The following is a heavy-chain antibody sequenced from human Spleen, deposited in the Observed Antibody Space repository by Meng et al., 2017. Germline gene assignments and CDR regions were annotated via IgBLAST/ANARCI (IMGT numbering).Heavy chain of an antibody. J-gene: IGHJ4*02. Sequence: GESLKISCAASSLTYRSYEMNWVRQRPGKGLEWVSYISSSGSVTHYADSVQGRFTVSRDNAKKSVYLQMNSLRVEDTAVYYCASLITPRGDWGQGTRVTVSS. CDR2: ISSSGSVT. CDR3: ASLITPRGD. V-gene: IGHV3-48*03. CDR1: SLTYRSYE. D-gene: IGHD2-15*01.